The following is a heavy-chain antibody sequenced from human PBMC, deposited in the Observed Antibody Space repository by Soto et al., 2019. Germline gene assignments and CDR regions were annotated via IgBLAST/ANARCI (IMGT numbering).Heavy chain of an antibody. V-gene: IGHV4-59*12. D-gene: IGHD4-4*01. CDR3: ARRSQITTFDY. CDR2: IYYSGST. Sequence: SETLSLTCTVSGGSISSYYWSWIRQPPGKGLEWIGYIYYSGSTNYNPSLKSRVTISVDRSKNQFSLNLSSVTAADTAVYYCARRSQITTFDYWGQGTLVTVSS. J-gene: IGHJ4*02. CDR1: GGSISSYY.